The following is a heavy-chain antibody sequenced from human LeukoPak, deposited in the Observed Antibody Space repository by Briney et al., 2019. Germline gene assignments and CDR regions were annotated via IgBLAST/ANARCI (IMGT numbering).Heavy chain of an antibody. J-gene: IGHJ4*02. Sequence: PSETLSLTCTVSGYSISSGYYWGCIRQPPGKGLEWIASIYHSGSTYYNPSLKSRVTISVDTSKNQFSLKLNSVTAADTAVYYCARAGGYYDSSGYFYWGQGTLVTVSS. CDR3: ARAGGYYDSSGYFY. CDR1: GYSISSGYY. CDR2: IYHSGST. D-gene: IGHD3-22*01. V-gene: IGHV4-38-2*02.